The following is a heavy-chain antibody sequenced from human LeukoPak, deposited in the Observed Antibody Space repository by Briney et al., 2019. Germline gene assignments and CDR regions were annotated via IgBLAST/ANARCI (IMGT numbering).Heavy chain of an antibody. CDR2: INPSGGST. Sequence: ASVKVSCKASGYTFTSYYMHWVRQAPGQGLEWRGIINPSGGSTSYAQKFQGRVTMTRDTSTSTVYMELSSLRSEDTAVYYCARARRIVLMVYATDYWYFDLWGRGTLVTVSS. CDR3: ARARRIVLMVYATDYWYFDL. V-gene: IGHV1-46*01. J-gene: IGHJ2*01. D-gene: IGHD2-8*01. CDR1: GYTFTSYY.